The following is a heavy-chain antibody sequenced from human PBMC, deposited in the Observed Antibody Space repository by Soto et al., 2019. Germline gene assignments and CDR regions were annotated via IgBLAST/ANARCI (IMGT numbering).Heavy chain of an antibody. D-gene: IGHD3-9*01. CDR3: ARGGNYDILTGFRDI. Sequence: SVKVSCKASGGTFSSYAISWVRQAPGQGLEWMGGIIPIFGTANYAQKFQGRATITADESTSTAYMELSSLRSEDMAVYYCARGGNYDILTGFRDIWGQGTMVTVSS. J-gene: IGHJ3*02. CDR2: IIPIFGTA. V-gene: IGHV1-69*13. CDR1: GGTFSSYA.